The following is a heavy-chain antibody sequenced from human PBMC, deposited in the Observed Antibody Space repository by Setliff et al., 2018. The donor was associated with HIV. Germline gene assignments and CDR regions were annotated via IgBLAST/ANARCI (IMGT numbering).Heavy chain of an antibody. V-gene: IGHV4-38-2*01. CDR3: ARTRGYTYGSIDS. J-gene: IGHJ4*02. CDR1: GSSVTYGYN. CDR2: IYYSGST. Sequence: SETLSLTCAVSGSSVTYGYNWGWIRQPPGKGLEWIGSIYYSGSTYYNPSLKSRVTISVDTSKNQFSLKLNSVTAADTAVYYCARTRGYTYGSIDSWAQGTLVTVSS. D-gene: IGHD5-18*01.